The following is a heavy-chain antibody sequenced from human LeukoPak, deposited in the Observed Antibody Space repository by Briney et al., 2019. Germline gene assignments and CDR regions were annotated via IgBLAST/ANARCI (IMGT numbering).Heavy chain of an antibody. Sequence: GGSLRLSCAASGFTFSSYEMNWVRQAPGKGLEWVSYISSSGSTIYYADSVKGRFTISRDNAKNSLYLQMNSLRAEDTAVYYCASLWGFAVAFDIWGQGTMVTVSS. CDR2: ISSSGSTI. V-gene: IGHV3-48*03. CDR3: ASLWGFAVAFDI. CDR1: GFTFSSYE. J-gene: IGHJ3*02. D-gene: IGHD7-27*01.